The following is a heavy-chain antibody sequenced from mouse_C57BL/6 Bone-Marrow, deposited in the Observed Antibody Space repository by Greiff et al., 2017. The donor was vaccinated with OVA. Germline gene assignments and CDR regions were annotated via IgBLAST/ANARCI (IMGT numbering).Heavy chain of an antibody. CDR2: IWSGGST. CDR3: ARGGITTVVEGAMDY. Sequence: QVQLQQSGPGLVQPSQSLSITCTVSGFSLTSYGVHWVRQSPGKGLEWLGVIWSGGSTDYNAAFISRLSISKDNSKSQVFFKMNSLQADDTAIYYCARGGITTVVEGAMDYWGQGTSVTVSS. CDR1: GFSLTSYG. J-gene: IGHJ4*01. D-gene: IGHD1-1*01. V-gene: IGHV2-2*01.